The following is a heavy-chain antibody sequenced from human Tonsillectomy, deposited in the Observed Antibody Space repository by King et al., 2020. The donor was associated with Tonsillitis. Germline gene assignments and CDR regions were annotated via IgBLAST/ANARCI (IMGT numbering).Heavy chain of an antibody. CDR2: INHSGST. D-gene: IGHD6-19*01. J-gene: IGHJ6*02. CDR1: GGSFSGYY. Sequence: VQLQQWGAGLLKPSETLSLTCAVSGGSFSGYYWSWIRQPPGKGLEWIGEINHSGSTNYNPSLKSRVTISVDTSKNQFSLKLSSVTAADTAVYYCARKLRYSSGYGQLDVWGQGTTVTVSS. V-gene: IGHV4-34*01. CDR3: ARKLRYSSGYGQLDV.